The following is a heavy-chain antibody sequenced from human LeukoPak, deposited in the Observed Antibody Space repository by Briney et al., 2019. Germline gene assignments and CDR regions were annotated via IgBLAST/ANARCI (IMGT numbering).Heavy chain of an antibody. Sequence: SETLSLTCAVYGGSFSGYYWSWIRQPAGKGLEWIGHVYTSGSTNHNPSLKSRVTISVDTSKNQFSLKLSSVTAADTAVYYCVRHYIVGATTLGFDYWGQGTLVTVSS. V-gene: IGHV4-59*10. CDR2: VYTSGST. J-gene: IGHJ4*02. D-gene: IGHD1-26*01. CDR1: GGSFSGYY. CDR3: VRHYIVGATTLGFDY.